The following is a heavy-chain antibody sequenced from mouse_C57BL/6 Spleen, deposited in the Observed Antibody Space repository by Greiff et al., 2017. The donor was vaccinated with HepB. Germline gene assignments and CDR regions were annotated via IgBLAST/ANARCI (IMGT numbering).Heavy chain of an antibody. D-gene: IGHD1-1*01. CDR1: GFTFSSYG. Sequence: EVKLMESGGDLVKPGGSLKLSCAASGFTFSSYGMSWVRQTPDKRLEWVATISSGGSYTYYPDSVKGRFTISRDNAKKTLYRQMSSLKSEDTAMYYFARPFTYYGSSYWYFDVWGTGTTVTVSS. CDR2: ISSGGSYT. CDR3: ARPFTYYGSSYWYFDV. J-gene: IGHJ1*03. V-gene: IGHV5-6*01.